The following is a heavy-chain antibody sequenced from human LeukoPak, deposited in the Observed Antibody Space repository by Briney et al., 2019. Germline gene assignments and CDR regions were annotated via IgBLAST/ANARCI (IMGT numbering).Heavy chain of an antibody. D-gene: IGHD6-19*01. CDR1: GSTISDNH. V-gene: IGHV3-74*01. CDR3: LMYTNGWN. J-gene: IGHJ4*02. Sequence: EGSLRLSCAVSGSTISDNHMHWVRQAPGKGLVWVSRINSDGSSTTYADSVKGRFTISRDNAKNTLYLQTNSLRAEDTAMYYCLMYTNGWNWGQGTLVTVSS. CDR2: INSDGSST.